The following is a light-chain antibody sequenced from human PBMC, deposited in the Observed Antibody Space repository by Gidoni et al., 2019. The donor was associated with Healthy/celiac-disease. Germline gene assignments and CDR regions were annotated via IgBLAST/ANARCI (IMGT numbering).Light chain of an antibody. V-gene: IGKV1-39*01. CDR3: QQSYSTPWT. J-gene: IGKJ1*01. CDR2: AAS. Sequence: IQMTQSPSSLSASVGDRVTITCRASQSISSYLNWYQQKPGKAPKLLIYAASSLQSGVPSRFSGSGSGTDFTLTISSLQPEDFATYYCQQSYSTPWTFXQXTKVEIK. CDR1: QSISSY.